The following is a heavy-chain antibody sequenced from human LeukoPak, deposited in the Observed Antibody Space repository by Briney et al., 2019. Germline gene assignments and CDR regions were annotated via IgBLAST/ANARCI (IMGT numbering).Heavy chain of an antibody. V-gene: IGHV4-39*07. Sequence: PSETLSLTCTVSGGSISSNNYYWGWMRQPPGKGLEWIGHIYYDGRTYYNPSLKSRVTMSVDTSKNQFSLNLSSVTAADTAVYYCARGVRVGGFLEGPRFDYWGQGTLVTVSS. CDR1: GGSISSNNYY. CDR3: ARGVRVGGFLEGPRFDY. J-gene: IGHJ4*02. CDR2: IYYDGRT. D-gene: IGHD1-26*01.